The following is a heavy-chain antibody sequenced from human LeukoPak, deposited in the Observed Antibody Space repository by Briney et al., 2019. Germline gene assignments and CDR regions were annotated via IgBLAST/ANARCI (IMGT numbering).Heavy chain of an antibody. D-gene: IGHD2-15*01. Sequence: GGSLRLSCTVSGFTVSSNSMSWVRQAPGKGLEWVSFIYTTGNTHNSDSVKGRFTISRDSSKNTLYLQMNSLRAEDTAVYYRARVLAGSGNAFDIWGQGTMVTVSS. V-gene: IGHV3-53*01. J-gene: IGHJ3*02. CDR1: GFTVSSNS. CDR3: ARVLAGSGNAFDI. CDR2: IYTTGNT.